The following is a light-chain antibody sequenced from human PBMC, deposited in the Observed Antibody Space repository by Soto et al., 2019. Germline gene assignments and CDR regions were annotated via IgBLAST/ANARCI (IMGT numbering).Light chain of an antibody. CDR1: SSNIGAYNR. CDR2: VND. Sequence: QSALTQPPSVSGAPGQKISISCTGSSSNIGAYNRVHWYQQLPGAAPKLIIYVNDNRPSGVPDRFSGSKSGASASLAITGLQAEDEADYYCKSYDSNRSVVFGRGTKLTVL. CDR3: KSYDSNRSVV. V-gene: IGLV1-40*01. J-gene: IGLJ2*01.